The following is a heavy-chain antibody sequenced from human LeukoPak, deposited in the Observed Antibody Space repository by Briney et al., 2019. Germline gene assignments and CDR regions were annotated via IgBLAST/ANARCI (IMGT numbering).Heavy chain of an antibody. Sequence: ASVKVSCKASGYTFTSYYMHWVRQAPGQGLEWMGIIIPSGGSTSYAQKFQGRVTMTRDTSTSTVYMELSSLRSEDTAVYYCARVSGDSSGYYYLRDYWGQGTLVTVSS. J-gene: IGHJ4*02. CDR3: ARVSGDSSGYYYLRDY. CDR1: GYTFTSYY. D-gene: IGHD3-22*01. CDR2: IIPSGGST. V-gene: IGHV1-46*01.